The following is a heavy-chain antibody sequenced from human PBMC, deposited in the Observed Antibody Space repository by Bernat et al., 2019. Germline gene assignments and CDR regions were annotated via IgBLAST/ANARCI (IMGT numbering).Heavy chain of an antibody. CDR2: VTHSGGTA. Sequence: EVQLLESGGGLVQPGGSLRLSCAASGFTFSSHAMTWVRQAPGKGLEWVSTVTHSGGTAFYADSVKGRYTISRDNSKNTLYLQMSSLRAEDTAVYYCAKDGHAINYYYHMDVWGKGATVTVSS. V-gene: IGHV3-23*01. CDR3: AKDGHAINYYYHMDV. CDR1: GFTFSSHA. D-gene: IGHD5-24*01. J-gene: IGHJ6*03.